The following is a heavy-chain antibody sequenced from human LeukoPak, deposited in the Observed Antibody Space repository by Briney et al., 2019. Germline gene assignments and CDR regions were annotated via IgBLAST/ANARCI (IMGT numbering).Heavy chain of an antibody. CDR3: ARTGDGYNARDKRKYYYYYMDV. V-gene: IGHV4-39*07. D-gene: IGHD5-24*01. CDR1: GGSISSSSYY. J-gene: IGHJ6*03. CDR2: IYYSGST. Sequence: PSETLSLTCTVSGGSISSSSYYWGWIRQPPGKGLEWIGSIYYSGSTYYNPSLKSRVTISVDTSKNQFSLKLSSVTAADTAVYYCARTGDGYNARDKRKYYYYYMDVWGKGTTVTVSS.